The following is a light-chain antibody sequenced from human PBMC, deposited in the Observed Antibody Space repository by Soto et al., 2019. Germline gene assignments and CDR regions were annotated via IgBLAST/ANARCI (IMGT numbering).Light chain of an antibody. CDR1: QTIRTN. CDR3: QQGYNSPWT. Sequence: IQMTQSPSSLSASVGDRVTITCRASQTIRTNLTWYQQKSAQAPKLLIYAASNLRNGVPSKFSGSGSGTHFTLPITSRQTEDFATYYCQQGYNSPWTFGTGTTVGI. J-gene: IGKJ1*01. CDR2: AAS. V-gene: IGKV1-39*01.